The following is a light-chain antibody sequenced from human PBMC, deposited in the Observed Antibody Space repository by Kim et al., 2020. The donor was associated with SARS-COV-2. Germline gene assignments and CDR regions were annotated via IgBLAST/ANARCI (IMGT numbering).Light chain of an antibody. CDR2: AAS. Sequence: DIQMTQSPSSLSASVGDRVTITCRARQSISSYLNWYQQKPGKAPKLLIYAASSLQSGVPSRFSGSGSGIDFTLTISSLQPEDFATYYCQQTYSTPPTFGQGTKVDIK. V-gene: IGKV1-39*01. J-gene: IGKJ1*01. CDR3: QQTYSTPPT. CDR1: QSISSY.